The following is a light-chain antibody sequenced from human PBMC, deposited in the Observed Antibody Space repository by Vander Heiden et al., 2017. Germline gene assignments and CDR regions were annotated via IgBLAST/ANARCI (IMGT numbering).Light chain of an antibody. CDR1: QSVSSSY. V-gene: IGKV3-20*01. CDR3: QQYGSFT. Sequence: ELVLTQSPGPLSLSPGERATLSCRASQSVSSSYLAWYQQKPGQAPRLLIYGASSRATGIPDRFSGSGSGTDFTLTISRLEPEDFAVYYCQQYGSFTFGPGTKVDIK. J-gene: IGKJ3*01. CDR2: GAS.